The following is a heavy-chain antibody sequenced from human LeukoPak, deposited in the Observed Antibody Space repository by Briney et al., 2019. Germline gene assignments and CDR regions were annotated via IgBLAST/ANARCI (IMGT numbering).Heavy chain of an antibody. Sequence: GGSLRLSCAASGFTVSNNYMNWVRQAPGKGLEWASVIYGGGNIYYADSVKGRFTISRDNSKNTLYLQMNSLRAEDTAVYYCARGAGYNYPYYFDYWGQGTLVTVSS. CDR1: GFTVSNNY. CDR3: ARGAGYNYPYYFDY. D-gene: IGHD5-24*01. J-gene: IGHJ4*02. CDR2: IYGGGNI. V-gene: IGHV3-53*01.